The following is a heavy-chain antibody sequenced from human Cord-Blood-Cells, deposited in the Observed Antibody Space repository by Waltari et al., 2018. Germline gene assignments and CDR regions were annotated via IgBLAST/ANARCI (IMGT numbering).Heavy chain of an antibody. J-gene: IGHJ2*01. D-gene: IGHD7-27*01. Sequence: QVQLQQWGAGLLKPSETLSLTCAAYGGSFSGYYWSWTRQPPGKGLEWIGEINHSGSTNDNPSLKSRVTISVDTAKNQFSLKLSSVTAADTAVYYCSSSGAGNWDFDLWGRGTLVTVSS. CDR1: GGSFSGYY. V-gene: IGHV4-34*01. CDR2: INHSGST. CDR3: SSSGAGNWDFDL.